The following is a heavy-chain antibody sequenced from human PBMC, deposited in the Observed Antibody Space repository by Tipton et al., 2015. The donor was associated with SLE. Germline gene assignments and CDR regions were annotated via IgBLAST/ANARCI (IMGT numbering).Heavy chain of an antibody. V-gene: IGHV1-69*13. J-gene: IGHJ6*02. CDR3: AREGDYYGSGSYYMPRYYYGMDV. Sequence: QSGAEVKKPGSSVKVSCKASGGTFSSYAISWVRQAPGQGLEWMGRIIPMFGTANYAQKFQGRVTITADESTSTAYMELSSLRSEDTAVYYCAREGDYYGSGSYYMPRYYYGMDVWGQGTTVTVSS. CDR2: IIPMFGTA. D-gene: IGHD3-10*01. CDR1: GGTFSSYA.